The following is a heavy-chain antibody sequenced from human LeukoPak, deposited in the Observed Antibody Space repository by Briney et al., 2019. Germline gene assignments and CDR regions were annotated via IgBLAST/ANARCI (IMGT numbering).Heavy chain of an antibody. CDR2: IYTRGST. CDR1: GGSINNYY. CDR3: ARVADCSGGSCYSKHGGEFDY. V-gene: IGHV4-4*07. J-gene: IGHJ4*02. D-gene: IGHD2-15*01. Sequence: PSETLSLTCTVSGGSINNYYWSWIRQPAGKGLEWIGRIYTRGSTNYNPSFKSRVTMSVDTSKNQFSLKLSSVTAADTAVYYCARVADCSGGSCYSKHGGEFDYWGQGTLVTVSS.